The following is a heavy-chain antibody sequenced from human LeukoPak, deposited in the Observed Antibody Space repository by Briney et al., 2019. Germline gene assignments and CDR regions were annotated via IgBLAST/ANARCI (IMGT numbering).Heavy chain of an antibody. D-gene: IGHD4-17*01. V-gene: IGHV3-23*01. CDR2: ISSSVTIT. CDR1: GFTFSNYA. Sequence: GSLRLSCAASGFTFSNYAMTWVRQAPGKGLEWVSTISSSVTITCYADSVRGRFTISRDNSKNTLYLQMNSLRAEDTAVYYCAKSRGDYETYFDYWGQGTLVTVSS. CDR3: AKSRGDYETYFDY. J-gene: IGHJ4*02.